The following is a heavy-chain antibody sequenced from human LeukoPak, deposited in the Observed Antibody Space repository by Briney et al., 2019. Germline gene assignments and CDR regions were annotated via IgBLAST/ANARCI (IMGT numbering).Heavy chain of an antibody. D-gene: IGHD3-10*01. J-gene: IGHJ6*03. V-gene: IGHV3-30*02. CDR3: AKGRGGSGSSYYYYMDV. Sequence: GGSLRLSCAASGFTFSNYGMHWVRQAPGKGLEWVAFIGYDGRNKYYADSVKGRFTISRDNSKNTLYLQMNSLRAEDTAVDYCAKGRGGSGSSYYYYMDVWGKGTTVTVSS. CDR2: IGYDGRNK. CDR1: GFTFSNYG.